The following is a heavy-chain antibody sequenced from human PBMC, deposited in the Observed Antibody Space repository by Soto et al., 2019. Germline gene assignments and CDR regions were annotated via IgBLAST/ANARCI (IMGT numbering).Heavy chain of an antibody. CDR3: ARGSSSVAYGMDV. D-gene: IGHD1-26*01. Sequence: QVQLVESGGGVVQPGRSLRLSCAASGFSFSSYGMHWVRQAPGKGLEWVAVIWYDGSNKYYADSVKGRLTISRDNSKNTLYLQMNSLRAEDTAVYYCARGSSSVAYGMDVWGQGPTVTVPS. CDR2: IWYDGSNK. V-gene: IGHV3-33*01. J-gene: IGHJ6*02. CDR1: GFSFSSYG.